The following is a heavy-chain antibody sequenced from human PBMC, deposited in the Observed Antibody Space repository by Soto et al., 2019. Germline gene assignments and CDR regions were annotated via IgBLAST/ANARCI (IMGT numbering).Heavy chain of an antibody. D-gene: IGHD3-10*01. CDR1: GYTFTNYY. CDR3: ARGLSLWFGESARPMIFDY. CDR2: INPGGGST. V-gene: IGHV1-46*04. J-gene: IGHJ4*02. Sequence: ASVKVSCKASGYTFTNYYMNWVRQAPGQGLEWMGKINPGGGSTTYAQKLQGRVTITRDTSASTAYMELSSLRSEDTAVYYCARGLSLWFGESARPMIFDYWGQGTLVTVSS.